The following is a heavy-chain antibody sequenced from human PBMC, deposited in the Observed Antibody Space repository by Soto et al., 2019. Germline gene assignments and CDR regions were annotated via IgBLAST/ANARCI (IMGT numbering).Heavy chain of an antibody. Sequence: SVKVSCKASGYTFTSYDINWVRQATGQGLEWMGWMNPNSGNTGYAQKFQGRVTMTRNTSISTAYMELSSLRSEDTAVYYCASRADIVVVPAAIRGDAFDIWGQGTMVTVSS. CDR2: MNPNSGNT. J-gene: IGHJ3*02. CDR1: GYTFTSYD. V-gene: IGHV1-8*01. CDR3: ASRADIVVVPAAIRGDAFDI. D-gene: IGHD2-2*02.